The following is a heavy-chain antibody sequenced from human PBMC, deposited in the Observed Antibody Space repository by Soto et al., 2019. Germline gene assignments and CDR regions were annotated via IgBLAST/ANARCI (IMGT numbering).Heavy chain of an antibody. V-gene: IGHV1-24*01. J-gene: IGHJ4*02. Sequence: ASVKVSCKVSGYTLTELSMHWVRQAPGKGLEWMGGFDPEDGETIYAQKFQGRVTMTEDTSTDTAYMELSSLRSEDTAVYYCETSRLTTVTTYYFDYWGQGTLVTVSS. D-gene: IGHD4-17*01. CDR2: FDPEDGET. CDR1: GYTLTELS. CDR3: ETSRLTTVTTYYFDY.